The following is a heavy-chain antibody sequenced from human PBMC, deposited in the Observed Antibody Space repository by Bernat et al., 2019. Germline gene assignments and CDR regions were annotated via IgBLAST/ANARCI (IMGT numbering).Heavy chain of an antibody. Sequence: EVQLVESGGGLVQPGGSLRLSCTASRSTFSSYWMNWVRQAPGKGLEWVANIKQDGSEKNYVDSVKGRFTISRDNAENSLYLQMSSLRAEDTAVYSCAGGSGWIIDCWGQGTLVTVSS. CDR1: RSTFSSYW. J-gene: IGHJ4*02. CDR3: AGGSGWIIDC. D-gene: IGHD6-19*01. CDR2: IKQDGSEK. V-gene: IGHV3-7*01.